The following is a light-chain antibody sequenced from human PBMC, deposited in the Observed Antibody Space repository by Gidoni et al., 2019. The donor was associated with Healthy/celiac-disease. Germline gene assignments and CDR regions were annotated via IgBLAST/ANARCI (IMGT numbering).Light chain of an antibody. Sequence: QSALTQPPSASGSLGQSVTISWYQHRPGQAPKHLIFEVTKRPSGVPDRFSGSKSGDTASLTVSGLQAEDEGIYYCGAYAGSDPYVFGTGTKVTVL. J-gene: IGLJ1*01. CDR3: GAYAGSDPYV. CDR2: EVT. V-gene: IGLV2-8*01.